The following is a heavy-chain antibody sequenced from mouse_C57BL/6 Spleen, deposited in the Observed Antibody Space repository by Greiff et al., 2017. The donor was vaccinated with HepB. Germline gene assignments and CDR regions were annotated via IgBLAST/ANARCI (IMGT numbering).Heavy chain of an antibody. V-gene: IGHV1-82*01. CDR1: GYAFSSSW. CDR2: IYPGDGDT. J-gene: IGHJ3*01. CDR3: ARGTYYSSF. D-gene: IGHD2-5*01. Sequence: QVQLQQSGPELVKPGASVKISCKASGYAFSSSWMNWVKQRPGKGLEWIGRIYPGDGDTNYNGKFKGKATLTADESSSTAYMQLSSLTSEDSAVYCCARGTYYSSFWGQGTLVTVSA.